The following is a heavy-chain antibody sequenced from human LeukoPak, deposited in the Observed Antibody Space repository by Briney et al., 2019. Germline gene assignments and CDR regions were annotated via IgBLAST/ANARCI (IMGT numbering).Heavy chain of an antibody. CDR3: ARAWGGSGKFDY. J-gene: IGHJ4*02. Sequence: SETLSLTCAVYCGSFSGYYWSWIGQPLGKGLEWIGEINHSGSTNYNPSLKSRVTISVDTSKNQFSLKLSSVTAADTAVYYCARAWGGSGKFDYWGQGALVTVSS. CDR2: INHSGST. D-gene: IGHD3-16*01. CDR1: CGSFSGYY. V-gene: IGHV4-34*01.